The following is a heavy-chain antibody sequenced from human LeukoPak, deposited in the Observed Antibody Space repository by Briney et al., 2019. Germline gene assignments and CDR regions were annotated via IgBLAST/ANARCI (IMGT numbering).Heavy chain of an antibody. J-gene: IGHJ4*02. D-gene: IGHD1-7*01. V-gene: IGHV4-39*01. Sequence: SETLSLTCTVSGGSISSSSYYWGWLRQPPGKGLEWIGSIYYSGSTYYNPSLKSRVTISVDTSKNQFSLKLSSVTAADTAVYYCARQGVLYRTLDYWGQGTLVTVSS. CDR3: ARQGVLYRTLDY. CDR1: GGSISSSSYY. CDR2: IYYSGST.